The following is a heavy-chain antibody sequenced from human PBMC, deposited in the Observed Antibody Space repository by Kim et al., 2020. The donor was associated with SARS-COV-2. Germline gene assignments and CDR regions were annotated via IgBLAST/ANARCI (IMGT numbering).Heavy chain of an antibody. CDR3: ARIKGVAATLNWFDP. J-gene: IGHJ5*02. D-gene: IGHD1-26*01. Sequence: ASVKVSCTASGYTFTSYYMHWVRQAPGQGLEWMVVINPSDGSTTYAQKFQGRVTMTRDTSTSTVYMELNSLRSEDTAVYYWARIKGVAATLNWFDPWGQG. CDR2: INPSDGST. CDR1: GYTFTSYY. V-gene: IGHV1-46*01.